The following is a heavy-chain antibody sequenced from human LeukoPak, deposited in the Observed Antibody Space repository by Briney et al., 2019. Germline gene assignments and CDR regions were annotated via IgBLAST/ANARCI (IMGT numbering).Heavy chain of an antibody. J-gene: IGHJ4*02. CDR2: IGSDGGST. Sequence: GSLRLSCAASGFTFSYYWMLWLRQTPGKGLVSVARIGSDGGSTRYADSVKGRFTISRDNAKNTLYLQLNSLSADDTGIYYCARDDTNGIDYWGQGTLVTVSS. CDR3: ARDDTNGIDY. CDR1: GFTFSYYW. V-gene: IGHV3-74*01. D-gene: IGHD2-2*01.